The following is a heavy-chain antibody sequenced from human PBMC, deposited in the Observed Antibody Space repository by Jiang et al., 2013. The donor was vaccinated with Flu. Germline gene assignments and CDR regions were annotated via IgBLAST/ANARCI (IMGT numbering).Heavy chain of an antibody. V-gene: IGHV4-31*03. CDR3: ARTYGGNFRICDY. CDR2: IYYSGST. D-gene: IGHD4-23*01. J-gene: IGHJ4*02. Sequence: GSGLVKPSQTLSLTCTVSGGSISSGGYYWSWIRQHPGKGLEWIGYIYYSGSTYYNPSLKSRVTISVDTSKNQFSLKLSSVTAADTAVYYCARTYGGNFRICDYWGQGTLVTVSS. CDR1: GGSISSGGYY.